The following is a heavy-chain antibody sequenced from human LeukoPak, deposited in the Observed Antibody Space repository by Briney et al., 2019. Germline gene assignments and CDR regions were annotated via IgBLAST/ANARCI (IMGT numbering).Heavy chain of an antibody. V-gene: IGHV4-34*01. CDR2: INHSGST. J-gene: IGHJ6*03. Sequence: PSETLSLTCTVSGGSISSYYWSWIRQPPGKGLECIGEINHSGSTNYNPSLKSRVTISVDTSKNQFSLKLSSVTAADTAVYYCARRGAFNWGSFQYYYYYYMDVWGKGTTVTISS. D-gene: IGHD7-27*01. CDR3: ARRGAFNWGSFQYYYYYYMDV. CDR1: GGSISSYY.